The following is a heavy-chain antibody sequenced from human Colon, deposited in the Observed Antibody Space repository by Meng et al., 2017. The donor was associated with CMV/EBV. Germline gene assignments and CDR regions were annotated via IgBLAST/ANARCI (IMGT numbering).Heavy chain of an antibody. Sequence: SGGSVDSGGYYWSWIRQAPGKGLQWLGHIYTGGSAYSNPSLKSRLSISLDTSKNQFSLSLGSVTAADTAVYYCARGSVIASAVSFDHWGQGTLVTVSS. CDR1: GGSVDSGGYY. CDR2: IYTGGSA. V-gene: IGHV4-30-4*01. J-gene: IGHJ4*02. CDR3: ARGSVIASAVSFDH. D-gene: IGHD2-21*01.